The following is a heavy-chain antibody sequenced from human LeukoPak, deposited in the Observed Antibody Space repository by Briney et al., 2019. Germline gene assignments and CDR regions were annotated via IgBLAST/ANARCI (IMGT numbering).Heavy chain of an antibody. CDR3: ARETRAAGGSNVDY. CDR2: IKQGESER. CDR1: GFTFRSYR. Sequence: QPGGSLGLSCAASGFTFRSYRMNWVRQAPGKGLEWVASIKQGESERYYVDSVNGRFTISRDNAKNSLYLQMNSLRAEDTAVYYCARETRAAGGSNVDYWGQGTLVTVSS. D-gene: IGHD6-13*01. J-gene: IGHJ4*02. V-gene: IGHV3-7*01.